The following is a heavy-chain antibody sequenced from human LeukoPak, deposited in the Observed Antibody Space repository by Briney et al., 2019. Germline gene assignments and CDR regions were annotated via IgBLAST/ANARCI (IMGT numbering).Heavy chain of an antibody. CDR2: INPNSGGT. Sequence: ASVKVSCKASGYTFTAYYMHWVRQAPGQGLEWMGWINPNSGGTNYAQKFQGRVTMTRDTSISTAYMELSRLRSDDTAVYYCARGAAGRSGWFRFDYWGQGTVVTVSS. CDR3: ARGAAGRSGWFRFDY. V-gene: IGHV1-2*02. D-gene: IGHD6-19*01. CDR1: GYTFTAYY. J-gene: IGHJ4*02.